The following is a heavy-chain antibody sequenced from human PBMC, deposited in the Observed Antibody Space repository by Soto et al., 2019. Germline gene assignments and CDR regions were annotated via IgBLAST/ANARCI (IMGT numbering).Heavy chain of an antibody. Sequence: GGSLRLSCAASGFTFSSYAVSWVRQAPGKGPEWISSISGSGSTIYYADSVKGRFTISRDNSKNTLYLQMSSLRAEDTAVYYCAKVLYYYDSSGYYYFDYWGQGTLVTVSS. D-gene: IGHD3-22*01. V-gene: IGHV3-23*01. J-gene: IGHJ4*02. CDR3: AKVLYYYDSSGYYYFDY. CDR1: GFTFSSYA. CDR2: ISGSGSTI.